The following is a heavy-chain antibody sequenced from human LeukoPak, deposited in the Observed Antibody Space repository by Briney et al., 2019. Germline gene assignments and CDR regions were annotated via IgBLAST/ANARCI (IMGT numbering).Heavy chain of an antibody. D-gene: IGHD2-21*01. V-gene: IGHV3-30*02. Sequence: PGGSLRLSCAASGFTFSNYGMHWVRQAPGKGLEWVGFIRYDGSNEYYADSVKGRFTISRDNSKNTLYLQMNSLRAEDAAVYFCAKAPVTSCRGAYCYPFDSWGQGTLVTVSS. CDR1: GFTFSNYG. J-gene: IGHJ4*02. CDR2: IRYDGSNE. CDR3: AKAPVTSCRGAYCYPFDS.